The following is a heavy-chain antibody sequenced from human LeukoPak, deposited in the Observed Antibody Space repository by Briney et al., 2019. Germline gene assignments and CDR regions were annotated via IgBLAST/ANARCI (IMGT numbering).Heavy chain of an antibody. V-gene: IGHV5-51*01. CDR2: IYPGDSDT. D-gene: IGHD2-15*01. CDR3: ARRSCAGGSCYAY. CDR1: GYTFTNYW. J-gene: IGHJ4*02. Sequence: GESLKISCKGSGYTFTNYWIGWARQMPGKGLEWMGIIYPGDSDTRYSPSFQGQVTISADKSISTAYLQWSSLKASDTAIYYCARRSCAGGSCYAYWGQGTLVTVSS.